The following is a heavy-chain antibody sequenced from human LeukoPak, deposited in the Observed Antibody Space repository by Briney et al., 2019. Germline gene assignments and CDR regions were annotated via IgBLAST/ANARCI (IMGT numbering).Heavy chain of an antibody. Sequence: GESLKISCKGSGYSFTSYWIGWVRQMPGKGLEWMGIIYPGDSDTRYSPSFQGQATISADKSISTAYLQWSSLKASDTAMYYCARHYCSSTSCYNYFDYWGQGTLVTVSS. CDR3: ARHYCSSTSCYNYFDY. V-gene: IGHV5-51*01. CDR2: IYPGDSDT. D-gene: IGHD2-2*02. J-gene: IGHJ4*02. CDR1: GYSFTSYW.